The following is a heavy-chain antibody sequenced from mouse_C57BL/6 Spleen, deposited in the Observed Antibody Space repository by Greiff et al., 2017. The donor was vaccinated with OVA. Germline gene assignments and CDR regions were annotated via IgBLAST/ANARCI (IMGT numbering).Heavy chain of an antibody. J-gene: IGHJ1*03. CDR1: GFTFSNYW. Sequence: DVMLVESGGGLVQPGGSMKLSCVASGFTFSNYWMTWVRQSPEKGLEWVAQIRLKSDNYATHYAESVKGRFTISRDDSKSSVYLQMNNLRAEDTGIYYCTEGWYFDVWGTGTTVTVSS. CDR3: TEGWYFDV. CDR2: IRLKSDNYAT. V-gene: IGHV6-3*01.